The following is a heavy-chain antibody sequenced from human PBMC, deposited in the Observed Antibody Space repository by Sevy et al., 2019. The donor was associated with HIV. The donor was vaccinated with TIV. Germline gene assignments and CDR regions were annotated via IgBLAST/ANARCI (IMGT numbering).Heavy chain of an antibody. Sequence: ASVNVSCKASGGTFSSYAISWVRQAPGQGLEWMGGIIPIFGTANYAQKFQGRVTITADKSTSTAYMELSSLRSEDTAVYYCARDDPHYYDSSGDDAFDIWGQGTMVTVSS. V-gene: IGHV1-69*06. J-gene: IGHJ3*02. CDR3: ARDDPHYYDSSGDDAFDI. D-gene: IGHD3-22*01. CDR2: IIPIFGTA. CDR1: GGTFSSYA.